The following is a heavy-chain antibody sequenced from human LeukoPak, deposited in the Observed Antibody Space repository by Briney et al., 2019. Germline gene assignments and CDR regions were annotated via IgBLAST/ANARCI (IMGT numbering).Heavy chain of an antibody. CDR1: GFTFSSYG. J-gene: IGHJ4*02. CDR3: AKEALNTYGSGSYYLYYFDY. CDR2: IRYDGSNK. Sequence: GGSLRLSCAASGFTFSSYGMHWVRQAPGKGLEWVAFIRYDGSNKYYADSVKGRFTISRDNSKNTLYLQMNSLRAEDTAVYYCAKEALNTYGSGSYYLYYFDYWGQGTLVTVSS. D-gene: IGHD3-10*01. V-gene: IGHV3-30*02.